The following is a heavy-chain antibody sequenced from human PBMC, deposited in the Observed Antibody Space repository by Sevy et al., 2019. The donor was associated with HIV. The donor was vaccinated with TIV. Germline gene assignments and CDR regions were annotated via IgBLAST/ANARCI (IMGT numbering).Heavy chain of an antibody. CDR1: GYTFIDYY. CDR3: AREWGFAMANAFDI. Sequence: ASVKVSCKASGYTFIDYYLIWVRQAPGQGLEWMGRFNPNSGDTNYAQMFQGRVTMTRDASINSAYMELSRLTSDDTAVYYCAREWGFAMANAFDIWGQGTIVTVSS. D-gene: IGHD2-2*01. J-gene: IGHJ3*02. CDR2: FNPNSGDT. V-gene: IGHV1-2*06.